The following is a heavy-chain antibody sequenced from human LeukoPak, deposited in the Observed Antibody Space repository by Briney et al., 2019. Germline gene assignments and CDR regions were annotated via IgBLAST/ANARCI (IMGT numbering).Heavy chain of an antibody. Sequence: SVKVSCKASGGTFSSYAISWVRQAPGQGLEWMGRIIPILNIANYAQKFQGRVTITADNSTTTAYMEVRSLRSEDTAVYYCARSAGMRWRGEGSYYHNMDVWGQGTTVTVPS. CDR2: IIPILNIA. D-gene: IGHD3-10*01. J-gene: IGHJ6*02. CDR3: ARSAGMRWRGEGSYYHNMDV. CDR1: GGTFSSYA. V-gene: IGHV1-69*04.